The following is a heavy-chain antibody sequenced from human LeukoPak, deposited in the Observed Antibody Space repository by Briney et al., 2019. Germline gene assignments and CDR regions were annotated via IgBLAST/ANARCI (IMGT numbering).Heavy chain of an antibody. CDR1: GYTFTGYY. CDR2: INPNSGGT. Sequence: AASVKVSCKASGYTFTGYYMHWVRQAPGQGLEWMGWINPNSGGTNYAQKFQGRVTMTRDTSTSTAYMELSRLRSDDTAVYYCARGSRLLWFGELLSTHDYWGQGTLVTVSS. CDR3: ARGSRLLWFGELLSTHDY. D-gene: IGHD3-10*01. J-gene: IGHJ4*02. V-gene: IGHV1-2*02.